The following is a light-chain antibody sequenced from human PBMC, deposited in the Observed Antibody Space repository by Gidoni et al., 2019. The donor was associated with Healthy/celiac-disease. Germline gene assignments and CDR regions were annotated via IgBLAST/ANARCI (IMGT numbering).Light chain of an antibody. CDR1: NLGSKN. CDR2: RDS. Sequence: SYELTPPLSVSMALGQTARITCGGNNLGSKNVHWYQQKPGQAPVLVIYRDSNRPSGIPERFSGSNSGNTATLTISRAQVGDEADYYCQVWDSSTVIFGGGTKLTVL. V-gene: IGLV3-9*01. J-gene: IGLJ2*01. CDR3: QVWDSSTVI.